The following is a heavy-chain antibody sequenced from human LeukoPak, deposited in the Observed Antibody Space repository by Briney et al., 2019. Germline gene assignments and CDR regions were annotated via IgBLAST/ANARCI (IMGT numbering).Heavy chain of an antibody. Sequence: SETLSLTCTVSGGSISSSSYYWGWIRQPPGKGLEWIGSIYYSGSTYYNPSLKSRVTISVDTSKNQFSLKLSSVTAADTAVYYCARAFDYYDSTGYLDYWGQGLLVTVSS. J-gene: IGHJ4*02. CDR2: IYYSGST. CDR3: ARAFDYYDSTGYLDY. V-gene: IGHV4-39*07. D-gene: IGHD3-22*01. CDR1: GGSISSSSYY.